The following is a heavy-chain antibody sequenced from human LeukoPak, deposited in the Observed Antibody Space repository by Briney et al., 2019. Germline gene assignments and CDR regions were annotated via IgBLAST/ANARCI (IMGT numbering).Heavy chain of an antibody. Sequence: SETLSLTCAVYGGSFSGFHWNWIRQPPGKGLEWIGDINHSGSTHYNPSLTSRVTISVDPSKNQFSLNLTSVTAADTAVYYCARSDFYFGVETTRGLGQNLPYYYYYMDVWGKGTTVTVSS. CDR2: INHSGST. J-gene: IGHJ6*03. CDR1: GGSFSGFH. CDR3: ARSDFYFGVETTRGLGQNLPYYYYYMDV. D-gene: IGHD3-3*01. V-gene: IGHV4-34*01.